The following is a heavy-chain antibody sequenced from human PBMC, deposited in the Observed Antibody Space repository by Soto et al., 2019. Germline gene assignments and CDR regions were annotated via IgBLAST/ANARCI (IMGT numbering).Heavy chain of an antibody. CDR3: ARKVVPRSDAFDI. CDR2: IYPGDSDT. D-gene: IGHD2-2*01. V-gene: IGHV5-51*01. J-gene: IGHJ3*02. CDR1: GYSFTSYW. Sequence: GESLKLSCKGSGYSFTSYWIGWVRQMPGKGLEWMGIIYPGDSDTRYSPSFQGQVTISADKSISTAYLQWSSLKASDTAMYYCARKVVPRSDAFDIWGQGTMVTV.